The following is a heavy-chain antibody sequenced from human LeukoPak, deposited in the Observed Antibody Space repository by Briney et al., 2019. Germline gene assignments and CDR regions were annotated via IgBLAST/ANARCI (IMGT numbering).Heavy chain of an antibody. Sequence: SGGSLRLSCAASGFTFSSYEMNCVRQAPGKGLEWISYISSSGSVKYYADSVKGRFTISRDNAKNSLFLQMNSLRAEDTAVYYCARGRVVTQSTYYFDYWGQGTLVTVSS. J-gene: IGHJ4*02. V-gene: IGHV3-48*03. CDR1: GFTFSSYE. D-gene: IGHD4-23*01. CDR3: ARGRVVTQSTYYFDY. CDR2: ISSSGSVK.